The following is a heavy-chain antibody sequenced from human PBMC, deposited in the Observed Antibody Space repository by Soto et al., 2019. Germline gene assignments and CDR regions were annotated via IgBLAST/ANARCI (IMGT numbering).Heavy chain of an antibody. J-gene: IGHJ3*02. CDR2: ISHNGAST. V-gene: IGHV3-23*01. D-gene: IGHD6-19*01. CDR3: AKGKYSSGWYGRADVFEI. Sequence: EVQLWEFGGGLVQPGGTLRLSCAASGFTFSNYAMNWVRQAPGKGLEWVSVISHNGASTYSADPVKGRFTTSRDNSKNALYLQMHSLRAEDTAVYYCAKGKYSSGWYGRADVFEIWGQGTVVTVSS. CDR1: GFTFSNYA.